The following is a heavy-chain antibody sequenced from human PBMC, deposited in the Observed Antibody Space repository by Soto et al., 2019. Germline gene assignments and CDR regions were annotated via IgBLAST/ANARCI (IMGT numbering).Heavy chain of an antibody. CDR2: IHYTGGT. V-gene: IGHV4-39*01. D-gene: IGHD6-6*01. Sequence: SETLSLTCTDSGDSISRSRYYWGWIRQPPGKGLEWIASIHYTGGTYYNPSLRSRVTISVDTSKTQFSLTVSSVTAADTAVYYCARHLYSTSSDVWGQGTSVTVSS. CDR3: ARHLYSTSSDV. J-gene: IGHJ6*02. CDR1: GDSISRSRYY.